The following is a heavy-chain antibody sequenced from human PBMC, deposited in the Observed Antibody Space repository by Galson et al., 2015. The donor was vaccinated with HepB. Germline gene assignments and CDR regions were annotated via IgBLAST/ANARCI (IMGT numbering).Heavy chain of an antibody. V-gene: IGHV3-15*01. CDR1: GLTFTNAW. J-gene: IGHJ5*02. Sequence: SLRLSCAVSGLTFTNAWITWVRQAPGKGLDWVGRIKSKVEGETIDYAAPVKGRFSISRDDSKNTVYLEMNSLKTEDTAVYYCSTLYCSSRVSGPWGQGTLVTVSS. D-gene: IGHD2-2*01. CDR2: IKSKVEGETI. CDR3: STLYCSSRVSGP.